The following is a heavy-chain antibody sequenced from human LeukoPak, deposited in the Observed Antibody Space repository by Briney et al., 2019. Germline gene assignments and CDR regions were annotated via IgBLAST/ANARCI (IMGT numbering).Heavy chain of an antibody. CDR2: INPSGGST. Sequence: ASVKVSCKASGYTFTRYYMHWVRQAPGQGLEWMGIINPSGGSTSYAQKFQGRVTMTRDTSTSTVYMELSSLRSEDTAVYYCAREWGAGYCSSTSCYAGERYYFDYWGQGTLVTVSS. V-gene: IGHV1-46*01. CDR3: AREWGAGYCSSTSCYAGERYYFDY. D-gene: IGHD2-2*01. CDR1: GYTFTRYY. J-gene: IGHJ4*02.